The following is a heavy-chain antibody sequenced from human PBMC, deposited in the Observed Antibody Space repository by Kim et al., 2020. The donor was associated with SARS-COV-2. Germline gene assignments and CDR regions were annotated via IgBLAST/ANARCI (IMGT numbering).Heavy chain of an antibody. D-gene: IGHD5-12*01. V-gene: IGHV3-33*06. Sequence: GGSLRLSCAASGFTFSSYAMHWVRQAPGKGLEWVAVIWYDGSNKYYADSVKGRFTISRDNSKNTLYLQMNSLRAEDTAVYYCAKNGLGIDYWGQGTLVTVSS. CDR2: IWYDGSNK. CDR3: AKNGLGIDY. J-gene: IGHJ4*02. CDR1: GFTFSSYA.